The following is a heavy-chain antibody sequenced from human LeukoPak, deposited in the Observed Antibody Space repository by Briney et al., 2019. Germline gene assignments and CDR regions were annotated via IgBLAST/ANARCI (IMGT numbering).Heavy chain of an antibody. V-gene: IGHV3-23*01. CDR3: GKNRYSGSLSPFDI. Sequence: GGSLRLSCVVSGFTFNRCWMNWVRQAPGKGLEWVSAISGGGGNTYYADSVKGRFTISRDNSKNTLYLQMNSLRAEDTAVYYCGKNRYSGSLSPFDIWGQGTMVTVSS. J-gene: IGHJ3*02. CDR2: ISGGGGNT. D-gene: IGHD1-26*01. CDR1: GFTFNRCW.